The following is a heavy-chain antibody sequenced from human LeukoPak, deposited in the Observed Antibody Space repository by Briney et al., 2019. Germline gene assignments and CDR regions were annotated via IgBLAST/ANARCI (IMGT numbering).Heavy chain of an antibody. CDR2: IRYDGSNK. CDR1: GFTFSSYG. Sequence: GGSLRLSCAASGFTFSSYGMHWVRQAPGKGLEWVAFIRYDGSNKYYADSVKGRFTISRDNSKNTLYLQMNSLRAEDTAVYYCARQYYYDPDAFDIWGQRTMVTVSS. V-gene: IGHV3-30*02. D-gene: IGHD3-22*01. CDR3: ARQYYYDPDAFDI. J-gene: IGHJ3*02.